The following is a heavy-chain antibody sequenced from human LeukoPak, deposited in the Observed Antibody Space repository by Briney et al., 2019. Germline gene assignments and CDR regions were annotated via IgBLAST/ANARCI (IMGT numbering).Heavy chain of an antibody. V-gene: IGHV4-38-2*02. CDR3: ARAVVVAATQDY. Sequence: PSETLSLTCTVSGYSISSGYYWGWIRQPPGKGLEWIGSIYHSGSTYYNPSLKSRVTISVDRSKNQFSLKLSSVTAADTAVYYCARAVVVAATQDYWGQGTLVTVSS. CDR2: IYHSGST. D-gene: IGHD2-15*01. J-gene: IGHJ4*02. CDR1: GYSISSGYY.